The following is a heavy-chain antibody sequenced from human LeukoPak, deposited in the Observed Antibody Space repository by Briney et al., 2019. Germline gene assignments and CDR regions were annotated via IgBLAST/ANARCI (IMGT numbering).Heavy chain of an antibody. CDR3: ARHSPMVRGVIDG. V-gene: IGHV4-34*01. CDR2: INHSGST. CDR1: GGSFSGYY. D-gene: IGHD3-10*01. J-gene: IGHJ4*02. Sequence: TSETLSLTCAVYGGSFSGYYWSWIRQPPGKGLEWIGEINHSGSTNYNPSLKSRVTISVDTSKNQFSLKLSSVTAADTAVYYCARHSPMVRGVIDGWGQGTLVTVSS.